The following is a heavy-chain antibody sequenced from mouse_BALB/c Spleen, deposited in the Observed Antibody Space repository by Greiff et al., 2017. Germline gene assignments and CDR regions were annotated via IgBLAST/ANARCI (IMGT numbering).Heavy chain of an antibody. CDR1: GDSITSGY. D-gene: IGHD1-1*01. CDR3: ARYRFITTVVAYWYFDV. V-gene: IGHV3-8*02. Sequence: EVHLVESGPSLVKPSQTLSLTCSVTGDSITSGYWNWIRKFPGNKLEYMGYISYSGSTYYNPSLKSRISITRDTSKNQYYLQLNSVTTEDTATYYCARYRFITTVVAYWYFDVWGAGTTVTVSS. CDR2: ISYSGST. J-gene: IGHJ1*01.